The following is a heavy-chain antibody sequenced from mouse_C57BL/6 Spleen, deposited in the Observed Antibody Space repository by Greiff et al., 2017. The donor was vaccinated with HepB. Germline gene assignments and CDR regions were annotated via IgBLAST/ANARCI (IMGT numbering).Heavy chain of an antibody. D-gene: IGHD1-1*01. V-gene: IGHV1-53*01. CDR1: GYTFTSYW. Sequence: VKLQESGTELVKPGASVKLSCKASGYTFTSYWMHWVKQRPGQGLEWIGNINPSNGGTNYNEKFKSKATLTVDKSSSTAYMQLSSLTSEDSAVYYCARWGTTVASFDYWGQGTTLTVSS. J-gene: IGHJ2*01. CDR3: ARWGTTVASFDY. CDR2: INPSNGGT.